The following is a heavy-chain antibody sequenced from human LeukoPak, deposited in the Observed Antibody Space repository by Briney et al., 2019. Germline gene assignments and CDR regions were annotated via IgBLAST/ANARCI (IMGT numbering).Heavy chain of an antibody. V-gene: IGHV3-48*01. CDR1: GFPFGSTS. D-gene: IGHD2-15*01. CDR3: VRDNPRCCGVVPANIDDY. CDR2: INGGGSPI. Sequence: GSLRLSCVEPGFPFGSTSMDWVRQAPGEGLGWGSYINGGGSPIYYANSVRGRFTISRDNAKNSLYLQMNSLRAEDTAVYYCVRDNPRCCGVVPANIDDYWGQGTLVTVSS. J-gene: IGHJ4*02.